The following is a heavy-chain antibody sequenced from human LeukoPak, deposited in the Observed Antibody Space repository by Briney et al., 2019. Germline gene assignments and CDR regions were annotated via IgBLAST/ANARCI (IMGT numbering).Heavy chain of an antibody. Sequence: GGSLRLSCAASGFTFTSYSMNWVRQAPGKGLEWVSTISGGGGSTYYADSVKGRFTISRDNSKNTLYLQMNSLRAEDTAVYYCARDMTYYYGMDVWGQGTTVTVSS. J-gene: IGHJ6*02. D-gene: IGHD3-16*01. V-gene: IGHV3-23*01. CDR1: GFTFTSYS. CDR3: ARDMTYYYGMDV. CDR2: ISGGGGST.